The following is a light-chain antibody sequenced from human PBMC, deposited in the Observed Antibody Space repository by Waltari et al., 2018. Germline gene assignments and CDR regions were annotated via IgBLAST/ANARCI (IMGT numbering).Light chain of an antibody. J-gene: IGKJ2*01. V-gene: IGKV3-15*01. Sequence: EIVMTQSPATLSVSPGERATLSCRASQSVSSNLAWYQQKPGQAPRLLIHGASTRATGIPARFSGSGSGTAFTLTISSLQSEDFAVYYCQQYNNWPPVTFGQGTKLEIK. CDR3: QQYNNWPPVT. CDR2: GAS. CDR1: QSVSSN.